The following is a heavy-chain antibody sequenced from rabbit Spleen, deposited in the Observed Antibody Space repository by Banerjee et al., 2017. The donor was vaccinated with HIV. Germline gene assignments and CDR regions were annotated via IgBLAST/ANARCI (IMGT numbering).Heavy chain of an antibody. J-gene: IGHJ4*01. V-gene: IGHV1S45*01. CDR3: TRDDGSGHYIDGYFNL. CDR2: IYAGSSSNT. Sequence: QEQLEESGGGLVKPEGSLTLTCKASGFSFSDRDVMCWVRQAPGKGLEWIACIYAGSSSNTYSATWAKGRFTISKTSSTTVTLQMTSLTAADTATYFCTRDDGSGHYIDGYFNLWGQGTLVTVS. D-gene: IGHD1-1*01. CDR1: GFSFSDRDV.